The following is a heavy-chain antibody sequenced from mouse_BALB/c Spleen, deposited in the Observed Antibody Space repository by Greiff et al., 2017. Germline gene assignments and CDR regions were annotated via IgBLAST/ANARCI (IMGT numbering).Heavy chain of an antibody. V-gene: IGHV1-55*01. CDR2: IYPGSGST. D-gene: IGHD1-1*01. Sequence: QVQLQQPGAELVKPGTSVKLSCKASGYNFTSYWINWVKLRPGQGLEWIGDIYPGSGSTNYNEKFKSKATLTVDTSSSTAYMQLSSLASEDSALYYCARSGYGSSYGDYGGQGTTLTVAS. CDR3: ARSGYGSSYGDY. J-gene: IGHJ2*01. CDR1: GYNFTSYW.